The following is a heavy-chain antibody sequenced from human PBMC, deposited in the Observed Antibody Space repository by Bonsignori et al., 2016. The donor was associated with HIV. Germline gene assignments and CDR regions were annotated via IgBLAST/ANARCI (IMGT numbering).Heavy chain of an antibody. D-gene: IGHD3-22*01. J-gene: IGHJ4*02. Sequence: WIRQPPGKGLEWIGEINHSGSTNYNPSLKSRVTISVDTSKNQFSLKLSSVTAADTAVYYCARVQLGVYYYDSSGYYYAPFDYWGPGNPGHRLL. CDR2: INHSGST. V-gene: IGHV4-34*01. CDR3: ARVQLGVYYYDSSGYYYAPFDY.